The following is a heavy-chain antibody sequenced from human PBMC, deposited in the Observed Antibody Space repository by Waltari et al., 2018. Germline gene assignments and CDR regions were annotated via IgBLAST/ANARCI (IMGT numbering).Heavy chain of an antibody. CDR2: MSAYHGNT. V-gene: IGHV1-18*01. J-gene: IGHJ4*02. D-gene: IGHD3-9*01. CDR3: AGGRDMLTGYYWLDY. Sequence: QVQLVQSGAEVKKPGASVKVSCKASGYTFTSYGISWVRQAPGQGLEWMGWMSAYHGNTNYAQKLQGRVTMTTDTSTSTAYMELRSLRSDDTAVYYCAGGRDMLTGYYWLDYWGQGTLVTVSS. CDR1: GYTFTSYG.